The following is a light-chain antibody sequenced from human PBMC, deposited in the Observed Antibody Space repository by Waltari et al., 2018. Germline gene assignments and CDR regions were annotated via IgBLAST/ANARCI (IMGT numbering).Light chain of an antibody. Sequence: SSELTQDPAVSVALGQTVRITCQGDSLRSYYASWYQQKPGKAPVLVIYGKNNRPSGIPDRFSGSSSGNTASLTITGAQAEDEADYYCNSRDSSGRRVFGGGTKLTVL. CDR1: SLRSYY. CDR3: NSRDSSGRRV. CDR2: GKN. V-gene: IGLV3-19*01. J-gene: IGLJ2*01.